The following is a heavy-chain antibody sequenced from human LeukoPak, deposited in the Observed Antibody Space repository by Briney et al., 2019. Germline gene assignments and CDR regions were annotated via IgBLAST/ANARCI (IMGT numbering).Heavy chain of an antibody. V-gene: IGHV3-21*01. CDR2: ISSSSSYI. Sequence: PGGSLRLSCAASGFTFSSYSMNWVRQAPGKGLEGVSSISSSSSYIYYADSVKGRFTISRDNAKNSLYLQMNSLRAEDTAVYYCARGRAVAANNWFDPWGQGTLVTVSS. J-gene: IGHJ5*02. D-gene: IGHD6-19*01. CDR1: GFTFSSYS. CDR3: ARGRAVAANNWFDP.